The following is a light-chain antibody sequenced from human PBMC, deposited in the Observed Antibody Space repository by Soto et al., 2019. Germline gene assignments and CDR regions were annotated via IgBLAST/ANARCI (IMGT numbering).Light chain of an antibody. J-gene: IGKJ1*01. Sequence: DIQMTQSPSSLSASVGDRVTITCRASQSISNYLNWYQQKPGKAPKLLICAASSLQSGVPSRFSGSGSGTEFTLTIGSLQPEDFATYYCQQSYRTPRTFGQGTKVEIK. CDR3: QQSYRTPRT. V-gene: IGKV1-39*01. CDR2: AAS. CDR1: QSISNY.